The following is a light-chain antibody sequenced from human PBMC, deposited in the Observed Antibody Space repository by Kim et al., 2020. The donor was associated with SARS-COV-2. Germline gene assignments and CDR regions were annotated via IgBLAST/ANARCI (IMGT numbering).Light chain of an antibody. Sequence: PASISCRSSQSLVHSNGYNYLDWLLQRPGQSPQLLIYLSSNRSSGVPDRFSGSGSGTDFTLKISKVEAEDVGVYYCMQAIQSPITFGQGTRLEIK. CDR3: MQAIQSPIT. J-gene: IGKJ5*01. V-gene: IGKV2-28*01. CDR1: QSLVHSNGYNY. CDR2: LSS.